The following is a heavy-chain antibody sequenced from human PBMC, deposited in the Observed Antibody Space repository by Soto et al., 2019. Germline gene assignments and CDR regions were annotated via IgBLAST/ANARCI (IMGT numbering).Heavy chain of an antibody. CDR1: GYTFTSYA. Sequence: QVQLVQSGAEVKKPGASVKVSCKASGYTFTSYAMHWVRQAPGHRLEWMGWINAGNGNTKYSQKFQGRVTITRDTSASTAYMELISLRSEDTAVYYCARRAHGSGSYYNSHRPYYFDYWGQGTLVTVSS. J-gene: IGHJ4*02. CDR3: ARRAHGSGSYYNSHRPYYFDY. CDR2: INAGNGNT. D-gene: IGHD3-10*01. V-gene: IGHV1-3*01.